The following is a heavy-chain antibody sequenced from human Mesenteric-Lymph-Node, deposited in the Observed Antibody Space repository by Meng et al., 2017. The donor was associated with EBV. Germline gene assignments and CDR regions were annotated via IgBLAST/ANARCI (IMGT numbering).Heavy chain of an antibody. D-gene: IGHD6-13*01. CDR3: ARDIAATNY. Sequence: WASVKVSGKASGYTFSSYGITWVRQAPGQGLEWMGWISAYNINTNYAQKFQDRVTMTTDTSTSTAYMELRSLRSDDTAVYYCARDIAATNYWGQGTLVTVSS. V-gene: IGHV1-18*01. CDR1: GYTFSSYG. CDR2: ISAYNINT. J-gene: IGHJ4*02.